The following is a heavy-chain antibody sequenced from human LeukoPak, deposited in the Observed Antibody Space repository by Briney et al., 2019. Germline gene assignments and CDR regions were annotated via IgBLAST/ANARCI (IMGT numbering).Heavy chain of an antibody. Sequence: GASVKVSCKASGGTFSSYTISWVRQAPGQGLEWMGRIIPILGIADYAQKFQGRVTITADKSTSTAYMELSSLRSGDTAVYYCARDWGYDSSGYNRRKYNWFDPWGQGTLVTVSS. D-gene: IGHD3-22*01. CDR3: ARDWGYDSSGYNRRKYNWFDP. CDR1: GGTFSSYT. J-gene: IGHJ5*02. CDR2: IIPILGIA. V-gene: IGHV1-69*04.